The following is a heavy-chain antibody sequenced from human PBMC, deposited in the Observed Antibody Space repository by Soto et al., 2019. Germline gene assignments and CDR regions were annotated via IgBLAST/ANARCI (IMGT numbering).Heavy chain of an antibody. Sequence: SETLSLTCTVSGGSISSYYWSWIRQRPGKGLEWVGYIYYSGSTNYNPSLKSRVTISVDTSKNQFSLKLSSVTAADTAVYYCARDQNSNYYYGMDVWGQGTTVTVSS. CDR2: IYYSGST. CDR1: GGSISSYY. CDR3: ARDQNSNYYYGMDV. J-gene: IGHJ6*02. V-gene: IGHV4-59*12. D-gene: IGHD4-4*01.